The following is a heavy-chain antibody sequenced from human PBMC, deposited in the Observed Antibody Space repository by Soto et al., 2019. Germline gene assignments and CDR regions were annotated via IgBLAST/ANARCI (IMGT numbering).Heavy chain of an antibody. V-gene: IGHV1-69*02. CDR1: GVTFSSYT. Sequence: QAQLVQSGAEVKKPGSSVKVSCKASGVTFSSYTISWVRQAPGQGLEWMGRIIPILDIANYAQKFQGRVTITADKSTSTDYMELSSLRSEDTAVYYCLNIPHYWGQGTLVTVSS. CDR3: LNIPHY. CDR2: IIPILDIA. J-gene: IGHJ4*02.